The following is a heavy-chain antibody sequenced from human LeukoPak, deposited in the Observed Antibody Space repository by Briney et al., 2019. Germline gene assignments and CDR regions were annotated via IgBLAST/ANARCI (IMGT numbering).Heavy chain of an antibody. J-gene: IGHJ3*02. V-gene: IGHV3-53*01. D-gene: IGHD2-21*02. CDR3: ARDLYCGGDCYLDAFDI. CDR1: GFTVSSNY. CDR2: IYSGGST. Sequence: GGSLRLSCAASGFTVSSNYMSWVRQAPGKGLEWVSVIYSGGSTYYADSVKGRFTISRDNSKNTPYLQMNSLRAEDTAVYYCARDLYCGGDCYLDAFDIWGQGTMVTVSS.